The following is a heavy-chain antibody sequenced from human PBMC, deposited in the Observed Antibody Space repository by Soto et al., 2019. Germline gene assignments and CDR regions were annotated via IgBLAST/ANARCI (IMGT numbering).Heavy chain of an antibody. CDR3: ARVCAGGGDAFDI. D-gene: IGHD2-8*02. J-gene: IGHJ3*02. V-gene: IGHV1-2*04. CDR1: GYTFTGYY. Sequence: ASVKVSCKASGYTFTGYYMHWVRQAPGQGLEWMGWINPNSGGTNYAQKFQGWVTMTRDTSISTAYMELSRLRSDDTAVYYCARVCAGGGDAFDIWGQGTMVTVSS. CDR2: INPNSGGT.